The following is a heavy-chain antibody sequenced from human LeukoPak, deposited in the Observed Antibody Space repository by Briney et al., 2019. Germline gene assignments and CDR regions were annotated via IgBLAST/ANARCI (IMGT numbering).Heavy chain of an antibody. V-gene: IGHV1-8*03. CDR3: ARAASGNWSCRWGFDP. D-gene: IGHD1-1*01. Sequence: ASVKVSCKASGYTFTSYDINWVRQATGQGLEWMGWMNPNSGNTGYAQKFQGRVTITRNTSISTAYMELSSLTSEATAASYFARAASGNWSCRWGFDPWGQGTLGTVSS. CDR2: MNPNSGNT. J-gene: IGHJ5*02. CDR1: GYTFTSYD.